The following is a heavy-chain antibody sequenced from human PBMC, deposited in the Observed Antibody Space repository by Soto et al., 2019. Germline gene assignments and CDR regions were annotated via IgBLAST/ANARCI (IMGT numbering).Heavy chain of an antibody. D-gene: IGHD2-15*01. CDR3: ARGKYCSGGSCYWAFFMDV. CDR1: GYTFTSYD. Sequence: ASMKVSCKASGYTFTSYDVNWERQATGQGLEWMGWMNPNSGNTGYAQKFQGRVTMTRNTSISTAYMELSSLRSEDTAVYYCARGKYCSGGSCYWAFFMDVWGKGTTVTVSS. J-gene: IGHJ6*04. V-gene: IGHV1-8*01. CDR2: MNPNSGNT.